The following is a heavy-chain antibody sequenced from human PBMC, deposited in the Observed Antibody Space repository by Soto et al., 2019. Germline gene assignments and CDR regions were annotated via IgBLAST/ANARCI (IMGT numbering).Heavy chain of an antibody. V-gene: IGHV4-31*03. CDR1: GGSISSGGYY. CDR3: ARVSSGWFLFDY. CDR2: IYYSGST. D-gene: IGHD6-19*01. Sequence: SETLSLTCTVSGGSISSGGYYWSWIRQHPGKGLEWIGYIYYSGSTYYNLSLKSRVTISVDTPKNQFSLKLSSVTAADTAVYYCARVSSGWFLFDYRGQGTLVTVSS. J-gene: IGHJ4*02.